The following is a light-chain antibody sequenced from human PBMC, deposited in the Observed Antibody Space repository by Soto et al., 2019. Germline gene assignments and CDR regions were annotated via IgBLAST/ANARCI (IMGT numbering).Light chain of an antibody. Sequence: QAVLTHPPSVSGSTGQSTTISYTGTSSDIGHYDYVSWYQKHPGKAPKLMIYQVTYRPSGASTRYSGSKAGNSAFMTLSGLHADDEADYYCCSLTTSHTYVFVSGTQLTVL. CDR3: CSLTTSHTYV. J-gene: IGLJ7*01. CDR1: SSDIGHYDY. CDR2: QVT. V-gene: IGLV2-14*01.